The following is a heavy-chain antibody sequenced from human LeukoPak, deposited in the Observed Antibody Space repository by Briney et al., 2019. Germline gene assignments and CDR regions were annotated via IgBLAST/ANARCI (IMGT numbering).Heavy chain of an antibody. V-gene: IGHV3-48*02. CDR2: ISSSSTSTI. CDR1: GFTFSNYA. Sequence: PGGSLRLSCAASGFTFSNYAMNWVRQAPGKGLEWVSYISSSSTSTIYYADPVKGRFTISRDNAKNSLYLQMNRLRDEDTAVYYCARDQRYCSSSSCPWEPFDYWGQGTLVTVSS. J-gene: IGHJ4*02. D-gene: IGHD2-2*01. CDR3: ARDQRYCSSSSCPWEPFDY.